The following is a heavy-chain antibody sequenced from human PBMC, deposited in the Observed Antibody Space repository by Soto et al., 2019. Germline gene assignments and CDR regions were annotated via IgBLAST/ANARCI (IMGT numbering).Heavy chain of an antibody. Sequence: PGGSLRLSCAASGFTLSSYDMHWVRQATGKGLEWVSAIGTPGDPYYPGSVKGRFTISRENAKNSLYLQMNSLRAGDTAVYYCARGVTGSGRDAFDIWGQGTMVTVSS. V-gene: IGHV3-13*05. CDR3: ARGVTGSGRDAFDI. CDR2: IGTPGDP. J-gene: IGHJ3*02. CDR1: GFTLSSYD. D-gene: IGHD2-15*01.